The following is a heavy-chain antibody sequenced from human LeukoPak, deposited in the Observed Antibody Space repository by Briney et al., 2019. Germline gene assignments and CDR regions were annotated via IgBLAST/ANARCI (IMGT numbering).Heavy chain of an antibody. CDR2: IIPILGIA. CDR1: GGTFSCYA. CDR3: AGGKNRVATYFH. J-gene: IGHJ4*02. D-gene: IGHD5-12*01. Sequence: GASVKVSCKASGGTFSCYAISWVRQAPGQGLEWMGRIIPILGIANYAQKFQGRVTITADKSTSTAYMELSSLRSEDTAVYYCAGGKNRVATYFHWGQGTLVTVSS. V-gene: IGHV1-69*04.